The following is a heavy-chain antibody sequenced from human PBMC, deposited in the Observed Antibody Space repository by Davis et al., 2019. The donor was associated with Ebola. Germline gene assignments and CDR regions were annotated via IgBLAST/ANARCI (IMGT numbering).Heavy chain of an antibody. D-gene: IGHD3-9*01. CDR1: GGSISSYY. J-gene: IGHJ5*02. Sequence: MPSETLSLTCTVSGGSISSYYWSWIRQPPGKGLEWIGYIYYSGSTNYNPSLKSRVTISVDTSKNQFSLKLSSVTAADTAVYYCARAYYDIRFDPWGQGTLVTVSS. CDR2: IYYSGST. V-gene: IGHV4-59*12. CDR3: ARAYYDIRFDP.